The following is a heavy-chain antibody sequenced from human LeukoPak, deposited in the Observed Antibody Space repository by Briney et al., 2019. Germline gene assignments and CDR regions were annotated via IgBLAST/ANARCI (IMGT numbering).Heavy chain of an antibody. CDR1: GFTFSSYA. Sequence: GGSLRLSCAASGFTFSSYAMSWVRQAPGKGLEWVSAISGSGGSTYYADSVKGRFTISRDNSKNTLYLQMNSLRAEDTAVYYCATRYDYGDLGYWGQGTLVTVSS. J-gene: IGHJ4*02. CDR2: ISGSGGST. D-gene: IGHD3-16*01. CDR3: ATRYDYGDLGY. V-gene: IGHV3-23*01.